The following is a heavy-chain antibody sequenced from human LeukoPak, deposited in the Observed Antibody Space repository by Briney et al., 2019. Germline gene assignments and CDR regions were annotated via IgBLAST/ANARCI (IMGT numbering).Heavy chain of an antibody. CDR3: ARDHDILTGNWGYYFDY. J-gene: IGHJ4*02. Sequence: ASVKVSCKASGYTFTSYYMHWVRQAPGQGLEWMGIINPSGGSTSYAQKFQGRVTMTRDTSTSTVYMELSSLRSEDTAVYYCARDHDILTGNWGYYFDYWGQGTLVTVSS. D-gene: IGHD3-9*01. CDR1: GYTFTSYY. V-gene: IGHV1-46*01. CDR2: INPSGGST.